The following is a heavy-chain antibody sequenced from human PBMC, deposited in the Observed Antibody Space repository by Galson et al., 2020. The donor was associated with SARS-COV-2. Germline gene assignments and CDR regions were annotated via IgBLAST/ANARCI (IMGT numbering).Heavy chain of an antibody. V-gene: IGHV3-64D*09. CDR3: LAYSSSRHNY. CDR1: GFDFSDYA. J-gene: IGHJ4*02. CDR2: LSSNGGTS. D-gene: IGHD6-6*01. Sequence: GESLKISCLASGFDFSDYAMHWVRQAPGKGLEYVSALSSNGGTSFYADSVNHRFTMSRDNSKNTFYLQMTGLRLEDTGLYYCLAYSSSRHNYWGQGTLVTVSS.